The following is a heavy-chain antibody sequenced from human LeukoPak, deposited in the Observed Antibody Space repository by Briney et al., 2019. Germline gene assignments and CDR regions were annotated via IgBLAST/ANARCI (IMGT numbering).Heavy chain of an antibody. CDR3: ARESGSVTSEVDFDY. V-gene: IGHV3-7*01. D-gene: IGHD4-17*01. CDR1: GFTLSDYW. J-gene: IGHJ4*02. CDR2: IRQDGSQK. Sequence: GGSLRLSCAASGFTLSDYWTSWVCQAPGKGLEWVATIRQDGSQKYYVDSVKGRFTISRDNAKNSLYLQMNSLRAEDTAVYYCARESGSVTSEVDFDYWGQGTLVTVSS.